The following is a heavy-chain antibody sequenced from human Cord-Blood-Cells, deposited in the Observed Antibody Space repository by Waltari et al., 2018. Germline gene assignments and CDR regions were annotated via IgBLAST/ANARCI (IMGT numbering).Heavy chain of an antibody. CDR3: ARDPNQLYDFWSGYYDY. Sequence: QVQLVQSGAEVKKPGASVKVSCKASGYTFTGYYMHWVRQAPGQGLVWMGWINPNSGGTNYAQKFQGRVTMTRDTSISTAYMELSRLRSDDTAVYYCARDPNQLYDFWSGYYDYWGQGTLVTVSS. CDR1: GYTFTGYY. V-gene: IGHV1-2*02. CDR2: INPNSGGT. D-gene: IGHD3-3*01. J-gene: IGHJ4*02.